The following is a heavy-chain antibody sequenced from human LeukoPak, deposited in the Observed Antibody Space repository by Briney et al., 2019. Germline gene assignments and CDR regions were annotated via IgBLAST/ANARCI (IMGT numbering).Heavy chain of an antibody. CDR3: ARGGSYFYDSSGYY. V-gene: IGHV1-18*01. Sequence: ASVKVSCKASGYTFMNYGISWVRQAPGQGLEWMGWISPYNGNTKYAQKLQGRVTMSTDRSTSTAHMELRSLRSDDTAVYHCARGGSYFYDSSGYYWGQGTLVTVSS. CDR1: GYTFMNYG. J-gene: IGHJ4*02. CDR2: ISPYNGNT. D-gene: IGHD3-22*01.